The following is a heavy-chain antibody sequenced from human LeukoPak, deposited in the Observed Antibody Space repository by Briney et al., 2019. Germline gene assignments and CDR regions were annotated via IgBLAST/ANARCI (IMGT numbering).Heavy chain of an antibody. D-gene: IGHD3-10*01. J-gene: IGHJ4*02. CDR1: GGSISNYY. Sequence: PSETLSLTCTVSGGSISNYYWSWIRQPGGKGLEWIGHMYTSGRVNYNPSLKSRVTISVDTSKNQFSLKLSSVTAADTAVYYCARVYGPGKYYFDYWGQGTLVTVSS. CDR3: ARVYGPGKYYFDY. V-gene: IGHV4-4*07. CDR2: MYTSGRV.